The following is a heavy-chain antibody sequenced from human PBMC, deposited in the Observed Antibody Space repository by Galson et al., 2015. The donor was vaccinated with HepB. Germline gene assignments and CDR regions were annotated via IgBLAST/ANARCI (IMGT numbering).Heavy chain of an antibody. J-gene: IGHJ4*02. Sequence: SLRLSCAASGFTVSSNYMSWVRQAPGKGLEWVSVIYSGGSTYYADPVKGRFTISRDNSKNTLYLQMNSLRAEDTAVYYCARVGYYYDSSGYYYYWGQGTLVTVSS. CDR1: GFTVSSNY. CDR3: ARVGYYYDSSGYYYY. CDR2: IYSGGST. D-gene: IGHD3-22*01. V-gene: IGHV3-53*01.